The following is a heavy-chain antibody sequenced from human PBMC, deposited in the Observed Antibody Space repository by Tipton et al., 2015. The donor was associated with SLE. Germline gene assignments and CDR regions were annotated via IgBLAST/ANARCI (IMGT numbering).Heavy chain of an antibody. CDR2: ISSSGSTI. CDR1: GFTFSSYE. CDR3: ARDLLVAAAGTADY. J-gene: IGHJ4*02. Sequence: SLRLSCAASGFTFSSYEMNWVRQAPGKGLEWVSYISSSGSTIYYADSVKGRFTISRDNAKNSLYLQMNSLRAEDTAVYYCARDLLVAAAGTADYWGQGTLVTVSS. D-gene: IGHD6-13*01. V-gene: IGHV3-48*03.